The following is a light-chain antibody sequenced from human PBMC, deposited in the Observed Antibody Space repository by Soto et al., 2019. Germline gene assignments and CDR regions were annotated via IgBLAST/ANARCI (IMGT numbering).Light chain of an antibody. V-gene: IGKV3-11*01. CDR2: EAS. CDR3: QQRSDWPIT. Sequence: EIVMTQSPGTLSLSPGERATISCMASQVIGSRYLAWYQQKPGQAPRLLIYEASNRATGIPARFSGSGSGTDFTLTISSLEPEDFAVYYCQQRSDWPITFGQGTRLEIK. CDR1: QVIGSRY. J-gene: IGKJ5*01.